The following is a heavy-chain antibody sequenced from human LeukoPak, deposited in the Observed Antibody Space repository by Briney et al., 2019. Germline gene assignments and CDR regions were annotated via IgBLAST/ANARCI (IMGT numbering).Heavy chain of an antibody. CDR1: GASISSFY. J-gene: IGHJ4*02. CDR3: ATLGGYCSGGSCFSRYYFDY. Sequence: SETLSLTCTVSGASISSFYWSWVRQSPGKGLEWIGHIYYTGSTSYNPSPKSRVTISVDTSKNQFSLRLSSVTAADTAVYYCATLGGYCSGGSCFSRYYFDYWGQGTLVTVSS. CDR2: IYYTGST. D-gene: IGHD2-15*01. V-gene: IGHV4-59*12.